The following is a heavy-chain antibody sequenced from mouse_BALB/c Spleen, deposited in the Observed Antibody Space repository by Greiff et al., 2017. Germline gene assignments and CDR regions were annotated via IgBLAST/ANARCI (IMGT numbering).Heavy chain of an antibody. CDR1: GFNIKDTY. V-gene: IGHV14-3*02. CDR2: IDPANGNT. CDR3: ARGYYGNYEYAMDY. D-gene: IGHD2-1*01. J-gene: IGHJ4*01. Sequence: EVKLMESGAELVKPGASVKLSCTASGFNIKDTYMHWVKQRPEQGLEWIGRIDPANGNTKYDPKFQGMATITADTSSNTAYLQLSSLTSEDTAVYYCARGYYGNYEYAMDYWGQGTSVTVSS.